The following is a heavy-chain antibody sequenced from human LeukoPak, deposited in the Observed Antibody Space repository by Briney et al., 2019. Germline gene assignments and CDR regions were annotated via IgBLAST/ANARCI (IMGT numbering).Heavy chain of an antibody. CDR1: GYSISGGYF. CDR3: ARTLHGSGWCPFDY. Sequence: SETLSLTCTVSGYSISGGYFWGWIRQPPGKGLEWIGNVYHNGNTWYNSSLKSRVAISVDTSKNQFSLKLSSVTAADTAVYFCARTLHGSGWCPFDYWGQGSLVTVSS. D-gene: IGHD6-19*01. CDR2: VYHNGNT. J-gene: IGHJ4*02. V-gene: IGHV4-38-2*02.